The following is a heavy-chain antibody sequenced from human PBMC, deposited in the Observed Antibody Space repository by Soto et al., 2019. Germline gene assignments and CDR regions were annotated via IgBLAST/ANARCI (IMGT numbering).Heavy chain of an antibody. CDR2: ISHEGGTQ. D-gene: IGHD1-26*01. CDR1: GFTFSDYG. CDR3: AKEGSPKVSRWDDY. V-gene: IGHV3-30*18. J-gene: IGHJ4*02. Sequence: GGSLRLSCAASGFTFSDYGIDWIRQAPGKGLEWVAVISHEGGTQYYADSARGRFTVSRDNSKNILYLQMDSLRPEDTAVYFCAKEGSPKVSRWDDYWGQGTLVTVSS.